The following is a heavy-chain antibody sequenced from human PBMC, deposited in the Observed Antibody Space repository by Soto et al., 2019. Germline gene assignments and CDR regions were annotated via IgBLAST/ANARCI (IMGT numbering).Heavy chain of an antibody. J-gene: IGHJ2*01. CDR2: VYYSGTT. D-gene: IGHD3-22*01. CDR1: GASINNNDYY. Sequence: QLQESGPGLVKPSQTLSLTCTVSGASINNNDYYWSWIRQTPGKGLEWIGYVYYSGTTDYIPSLNSRLSMSIDKSQNPFTLTLNSVTDAYTATYYCARMSYFYDKWYFDLWGRGTLVTVSS. V-gene: IGHV4-30-4*01. CDR3: ARMSYFYDKWYFDL.